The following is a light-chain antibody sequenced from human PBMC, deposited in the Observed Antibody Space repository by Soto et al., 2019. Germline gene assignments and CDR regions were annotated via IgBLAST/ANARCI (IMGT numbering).Light chain of an antibody. CDR1: QSVSSN. Sequence: EIVMTQSPATLSVSPGERATLSCRASQSVSSNLAWYQQKPGQAPRLLIYGASTRATGIPARFSGSGSGTEFTLTISSLQSEDFAVYFCQQYDNWPPVTFGQGTKLEIE. CDR3: QQYDNWPPVT. J-gene: IGKJ2*01. V-gene: IGKV3-15*01. CDR2: GAS.